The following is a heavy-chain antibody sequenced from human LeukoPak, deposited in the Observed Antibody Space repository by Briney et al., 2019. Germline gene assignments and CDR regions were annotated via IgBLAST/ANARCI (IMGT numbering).Heavy chain of an antibody. J-gene: IGHJ5*02. CDR1: GFTFSSYE. CDR2: ISSSSSTI. CDR3: ARPRVGATGWFDP. D-gene: IGHD1-26*01. Sequence: GGSLRLSCAASGFTFSSYEMNWVRQAPGKGLEWVSYISSSSSTIYYADSVKGRFTISRDNAKNSLYLQMNSLRAEDTAVYYCARPRVGATGWFDPWGQGTLVTVSS. V-gene: IGHV3-48*01.